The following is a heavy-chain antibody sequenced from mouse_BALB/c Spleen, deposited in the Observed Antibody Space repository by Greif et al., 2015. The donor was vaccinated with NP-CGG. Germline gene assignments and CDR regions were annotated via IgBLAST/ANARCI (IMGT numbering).Heavy chain of an antibody. J-gene: IGHJ2*01. CDR2: INPGSGGT. CDR1: GYAFTNYL. CDR3: ALRGDGYYPFDY. V-gene: IGHV1-54*01. Sequence: VQLVESGAELVRPGTSVKVSCKASGYAFTNYLIEWVKQRPGQGLEWIGVINPGSGGTNYNEKFKGKATLTADKSSSTAYMQLSSLTSDDSAVYFCALRGDGYYPFDYWGQGTTLTVSS. D-gene: IGHD2-3*01.